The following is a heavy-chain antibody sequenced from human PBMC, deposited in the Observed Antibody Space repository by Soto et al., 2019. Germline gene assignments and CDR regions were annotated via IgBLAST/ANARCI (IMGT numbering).Heavy chain of an antibody. Sequence: RASVKVSCKASGGTFSSYAISWVRQAPGQGLEWMGGIIPIFGTANYAQKFQGRVTITADESTSTAYMELSSLRSEDTAVYYCARGLTIAVADPYYFDYWGQGTLVTVSS. CDR3: ARGLTIAVADPYYFDY. CDR1: GGTFSSYA. CDR2: IIPIFGTA. D-gene: IGHD6-19*01. V-gene: IGHV1-69*13. J-gene: IGHJ4*02.